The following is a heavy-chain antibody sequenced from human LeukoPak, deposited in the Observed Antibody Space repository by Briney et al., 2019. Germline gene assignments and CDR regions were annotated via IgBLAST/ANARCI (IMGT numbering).Heavy chain of an antibody. CDR3: ARNNGMDV. J-gene: IGHJ6*02. Sequence: GGSLRLSCAASGNYWMHWVRQAPGKGLVWVSHINSDGSWTSYADSVKGRFTISKDNAKNAVYLQMNNLGAEDTALYHCARNNGMDVWGQGTTVIVSS. CDR1: GNYW. V-gene: IGHV3-74*01. CDR2: INSDGSWT.